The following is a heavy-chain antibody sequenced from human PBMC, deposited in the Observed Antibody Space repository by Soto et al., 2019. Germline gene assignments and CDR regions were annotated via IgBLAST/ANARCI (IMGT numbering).Heavy chain of an antibody. V-gene: IGHV4-30-2*01. J-gene: IGHJ5*02. CDR2: IYHSGST. CDR1: GGSISSGGYS. Sequence: PSETLSLTCAVXGGSISSGGYSWSWIRQPPGKGLEWIGYIYHSGSTYYNPSLKSRVTISVDRSKNQFSLKLSSVTAADTAVYYCARVPDRWGQGTLVTVSS. CDR3: ARVPDR. D-gene: IGHD2-2*01.